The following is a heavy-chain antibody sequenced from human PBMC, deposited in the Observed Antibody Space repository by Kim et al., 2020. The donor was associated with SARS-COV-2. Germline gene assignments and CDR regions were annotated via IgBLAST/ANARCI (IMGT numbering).Heavy chain of an antibody. Sequence: SETLSLTCTVSGGSISSGGYYWSWIRQHPGKGLEWIGYIYYSGSTYYNPSLKSRVTISVDTSKNQFSLKLSSVTAADTAVYYCARTSGSSGYYLSDWYFDLWGRGTLVTVSS. CDR2: IYYSGST. V-gene: IGHV4-31*03. J-gene: IGHJ2*01. D-gene: IGHD3-22*01. CDR3: ARTSGSSGYYLSDWYFDL. CDR1: GGSISSGGYY.